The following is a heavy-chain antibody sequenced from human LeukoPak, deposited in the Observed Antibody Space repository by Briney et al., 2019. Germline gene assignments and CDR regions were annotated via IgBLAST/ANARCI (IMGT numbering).Heavy chain of an antibody. D-gene: IGHD6-13*01. V-gene: IGHV1-69*04. J-gene: IGHJ6*02. CDR3: ARDNGQQSPYYYYGMDV. CDR1: GGTFSSYA. Sequence: ASVKVSCKASGGTFSSYAISWVRQAPGQGLEWMGRIIPILGIANYAQKFQGRVTITADKSTSTAYMELSSLRSEDTAVYYCARDNGQQSPYYYYGMDVWGQGTTVTVSS. CDR2: IIPILGIA.